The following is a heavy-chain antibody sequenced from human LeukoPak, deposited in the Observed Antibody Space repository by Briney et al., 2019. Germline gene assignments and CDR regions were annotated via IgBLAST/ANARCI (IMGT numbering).Heavy chain of an antibody. V-gene: IGHV3-30-3*01. D-gene: IGHD6-19*01. CDR2: ISYDGSNK. J-gene: IGHJ4*02. CDR1: GFTFSSYA. Sequence: GGSLRLSCAASGFTFSSYAMHWVRQAPGKGLEWVAVISYDGSNKYYADSVKGRFTISRDNSKNTLYLQMDSLRAEDTAVYYCARSWGDTALYSSGSSPRYYFDYWGQGTLVTVSS. CDR3: ARSWGDTALYSSGSSPRYYFDY.